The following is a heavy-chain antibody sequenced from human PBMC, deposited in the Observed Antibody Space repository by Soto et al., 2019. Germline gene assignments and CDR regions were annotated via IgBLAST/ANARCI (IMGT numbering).Heavy chain of an antibody. J-gene: IGHJ4*02. D-gene: IGHD3-10*01. V-gene: IGHV3-73*01. CDR1: GFAFKNYS. Sequence: EVLLVESGGGLVQPGGSLKLSCEASGFAFKNYSIHWVRQASGKGLEWVGRIRDRAYNYAKAYAASVKGRFTISRDDSNNKAYLQMDSLKTEDTAIYYCTRLISAAQDYWGQGTLVTVSS. CDR3: TRLISAAQDY. CDR2: IRDRAYNYAK.